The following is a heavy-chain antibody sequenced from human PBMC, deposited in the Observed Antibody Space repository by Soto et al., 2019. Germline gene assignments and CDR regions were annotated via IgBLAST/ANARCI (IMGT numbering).Heavy chain of an antibody. CDR1: GFSLSNGRRC. CDR2: IFSNDEK. CDR3: ARTEDAVRSLTPAGFFDA. D-gene: IGHD3-10*01. Sequence: QVTLKESGPVLVKPTETLTLTCTVYGFSLSNGRRCVSWIRQPPGKALEWLAHIFSNDEKRFNTSLKRKLSISRDTSNSQMVLIITNMDPVDTSTYYCARTEDAVRSLTPAGFFDAWNQGTLVTISS. V-gene: IGHV2-26*01. J-gene: IGHJ4*02.